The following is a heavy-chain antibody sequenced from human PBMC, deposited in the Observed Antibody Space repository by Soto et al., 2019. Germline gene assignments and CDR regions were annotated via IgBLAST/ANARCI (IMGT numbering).Heavy chain of an antibody. J-gene: IGHJ3*02. Sequence: GASVKVSCKASGGTFSSYAISWVRQAPGQGLEWMGGIIPIFGTANYAQKFQGRVTITADESTSTAYMELSSLRSEDTAVYYCARDGYCSGGSCYHDAFDIWGQGKMVTVSS. CDR3: ARDGYCSGGSCYHDAFDI. D-gene: IGHD2-15*01. CDR1: GGTFSSYA. CDR2: IIPIFGTA. V-gene: IGHV1-69*13.